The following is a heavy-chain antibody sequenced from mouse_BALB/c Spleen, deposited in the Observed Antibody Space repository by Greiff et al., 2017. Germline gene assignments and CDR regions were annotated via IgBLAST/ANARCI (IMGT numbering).Heavy chain of an antibody. J-gene: IGHJ3*01. CDR3: ARLYYGNYVFAY. Sequence: EVQLVESGPGLVKPSQSLSLTCTVTGYSITSDYAWNWIRQFPGNKLEWMGYISYSGSTSYNPSLKSRISITRDTSKNQFFLQLNSVTTEDTATYYCARLYYGNYVFAYWGQGTLVTVSA. CDR2: ISYSGST. CDR1: GYSITSDYA. V-gene: IGHV3-2*02. D-gene: IGHD2-1*01.